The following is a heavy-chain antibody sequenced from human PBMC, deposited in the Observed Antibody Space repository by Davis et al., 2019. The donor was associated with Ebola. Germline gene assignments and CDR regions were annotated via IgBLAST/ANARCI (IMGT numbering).Heavy chain of an antibody. Sequence: PGGSLRLSCAASGFTFSSYAMHWVRQAPGKGLEWVAVISYDGSNKYYADSVKGRFTISRDNSKNTLYLQMNSLRAEDTAVYYCARDRSSSWYWLFYGMDVWGQGTTVTVSS. J-gene: IGHJ6*02. CDR3: ARDRSSSWYWLFYGMDV. V-gene: IGHV3-30-3*01. CDR1: GFTFSSYA. D-gene: IGHD6-13*01. CDR2: ISYDGSNK.